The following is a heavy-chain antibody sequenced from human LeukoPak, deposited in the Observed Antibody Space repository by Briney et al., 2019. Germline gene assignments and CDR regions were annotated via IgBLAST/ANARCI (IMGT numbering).Heavy chain of an antibody. CDR2: IYYSGST. D-gene: IGHD3-9*01. Sequence: SETLSLTCTVSGGSISSSSYYWGWIRQPPGKGLEWIGSIYYSGSTYYNPSLKSRVTTSVDTSKNQFSLKLSSVAAADTAVYYCARQGYDILTGYYSAVYYFDYWGQGTLVTVSS. V-gene: IGHV4-39*01. CDR1: GGSISSSSYY. J-gene: IGHJ4*02. CDR3: ARQGYDILTGYYSAVYYFDY.